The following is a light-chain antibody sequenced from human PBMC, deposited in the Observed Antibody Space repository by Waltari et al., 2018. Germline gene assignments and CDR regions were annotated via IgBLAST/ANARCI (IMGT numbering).Light chain of an antibody. CDR1: QGVSSW. Sequence: DIQMTQSPSTLSASVGDRVTITCRASQGVSSWLAWYQQKPGKAPRLLIYMASRLESEVPSMLSGSGSGKEFALTISNLQQEDFATYYCQQYNYNSRTFGQGTKVEIK. J-gene: IGKJ1*01. CDR3: QQYNYNSRT. V-gene: IGKV1-5*03. CDR2: MAS.